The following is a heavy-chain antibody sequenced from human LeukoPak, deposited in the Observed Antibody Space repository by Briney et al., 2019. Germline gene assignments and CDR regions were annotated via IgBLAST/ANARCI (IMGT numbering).Heavy chain of an antibody. Sequence: PVASVRVSCKASVGTFCSYAVSWVREALGQGLEWMARIIPILGTANYAQKVQGRVTITADKSTSTPYMELSSLRSEDTAVYYCAGGDSLDYWGQGTLVTVSS. D-gene: IGHD3-16*01. J-gene: IGHJ4*02. CDR2: IIPILGTA. CDR1: VGTFCSYA. V-gene: IGHV1-69*04. CDR3: AGGDSLDY.